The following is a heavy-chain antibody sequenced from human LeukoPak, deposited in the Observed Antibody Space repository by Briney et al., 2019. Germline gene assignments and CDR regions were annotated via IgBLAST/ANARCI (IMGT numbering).Heavy chain of an antibody. CDR1: GFTFSSYS. D-gene: IGHD6-13*01. CDR2: ISSSSSYI. V-gene: IGHV3-21*01. Sequence: GGSLRLSCAASGFTFSSYSMNWVRLAPGKGLGWVSFISSSSSYIYYADSVKGRFTISRDNAKNSLYLQMNSLRAEDTAVYYCASLAAAGTWFDPWGQGTLVTVSS. CDR3: ASLAAAGTWFDP. J-gene: IGHJ5*02.